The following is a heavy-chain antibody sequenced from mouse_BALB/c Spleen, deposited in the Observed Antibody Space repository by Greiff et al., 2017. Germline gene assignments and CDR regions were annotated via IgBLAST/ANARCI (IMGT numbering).Heavy chain of an antibody. CDR1: GYSITSGYY. Sequence: EVKLMESGPGLVKPSQSLSLTCSVTGYSITSGYYWNWIRQFPGNKLEWMGYISYDGSNNYNPSLKNRISITRDTSKNQFFLKLNSVTTEDTATYYCASYGYEFDYWGQGTTLTVSS. D-gene: IGHD2-2*01. V-gene: IGHV3-6*02. CDR2: ISYDGSN. CDR3: ASYGYEFDY. J-gene: IGHJ2*01.